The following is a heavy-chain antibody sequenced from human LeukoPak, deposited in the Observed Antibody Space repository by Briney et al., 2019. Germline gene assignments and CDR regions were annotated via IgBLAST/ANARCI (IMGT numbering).Heavy chain of an antibody. CDR1: GGSITYSHYY. V-gene: IGHV4-39*06. Sequence: PSETLSLTCSVSGGSITYSHYYWGWVRQPPGKGLEWIGEINHSGSTNYNPSLKSRVTISVDTSKNQFALKLSSVTAADTAVYYCAARYYYYGMDVWGQGTTVTVSS. J-gene: IGHJ6*02. CDR3: AARYYYYGMDV. CDR2: INHSGST.